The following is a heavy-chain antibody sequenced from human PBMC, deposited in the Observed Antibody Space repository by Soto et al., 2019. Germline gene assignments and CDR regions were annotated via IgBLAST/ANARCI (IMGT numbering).Heavy chain of an antibody. CDR2: INTYSGDT. CDR3: ARVSLTRVVVPVGVS. J-gene: IGHJ5*02. V-gene: IGHV1-18*04. CDR1: GCTFTSYG. Sequence: SVKVSCKTSGCTFTSYGISWVRQAPGQGLEWMGWINTYSGDTIYAQKVKGRVSMTTDTSTSTADMDLKSLRADDTAMYYCARVSLTRVVVPVGVSWGQGTLVTGSS. D-gene: IGHD2-2*01.